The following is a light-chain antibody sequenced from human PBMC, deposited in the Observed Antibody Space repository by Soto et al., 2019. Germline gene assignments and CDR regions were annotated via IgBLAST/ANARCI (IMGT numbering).Light chain of an antibody. Sequence: QSVLTQPPSVSGSPGQSVTISCTGTSGDVGSYNRVSWYQQPPGTAPKLMIYEVSNRPSGVPDRFSGSKSGNTASLTISGLQAEDEADYYCSSYTSSSTPHVVFGGGTKLTVL. CDR2: EVS. J-gene: IGLJ2*01. V-gene: IGLV2-18*02. CDR3: SSYTSSSTPHVV. CDR1: SGDVGSYNR.